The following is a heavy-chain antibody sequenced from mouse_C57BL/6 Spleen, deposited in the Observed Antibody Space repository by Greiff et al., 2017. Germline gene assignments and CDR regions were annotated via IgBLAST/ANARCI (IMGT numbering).Heavy chain of an antibody. J-gene: IGHJ2*01. CDR3: ARHASNYFDY. CDR1: GFTFSDYY. V-gene: IGHV5-12*01. Sequence: EVMLVESGGGLVQPGGSLKLSCAASGFTFSDYYMYWVRQTPEKRLEWVAYISNGGGSTYYPDTVKGRFTISRDNAKNTLYLQMSRLKSEDTAMYYCARHASNYFDYWGQGTTLTVSS. CDR2: ISNGGGST.